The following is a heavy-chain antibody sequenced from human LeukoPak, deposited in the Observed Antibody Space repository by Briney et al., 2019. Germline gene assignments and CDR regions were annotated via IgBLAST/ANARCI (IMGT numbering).Heavy chain of an antibody. CDR1: GFTFSDQW. V-gene: IGHV3-7*01. J-gene: IGHJ4*02. CDR3: ARRGRTGDY. CDR2: IKQDGSEK. Sequence: GGSLRLSCTASGFTFSDQWMNWVRQAPGKGLEWVANIKQDGSEKYYVDSVKGRFTISRDNAKNSLYLQMNSLRAEDTAVYYCARRGRTGDYWGQRTLVTVSS. D-gene: IGHD1-14*01.